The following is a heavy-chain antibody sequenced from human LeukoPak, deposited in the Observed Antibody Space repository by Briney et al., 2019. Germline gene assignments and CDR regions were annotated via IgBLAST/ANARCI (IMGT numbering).Heavy chain of an antibody. J-gene: IGHJ3*02. CDR3: AHIGQGYVSFDI. Sequence: SGPTLVKPTQTLTPTCTFSGFSLSPRGVGVGWIRQPPGKALDCLALIYWDDDKHYSPSLKTRLTITKDTSKNQVVLTMNNMDPVDTATYYCAHIGQGYVSFDIWGQGTMVTVSS. V-gene: IGHV2-5*02. CDR2: IYWDDDK. CDR1: GFSLSPRGVG. D-gene: IGHD3/OR15-3a*01.